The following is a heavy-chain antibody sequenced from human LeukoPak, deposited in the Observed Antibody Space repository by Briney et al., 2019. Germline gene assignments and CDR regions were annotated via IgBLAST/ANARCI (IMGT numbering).Heavy chain of an antibody. CDR3: TRHFDVVVVAATPELDY. CDR1: GFTFSGSA. D-gene: IGHD2-15*01. Sequence: GGSQRLSCAATGFTFSGSAMHWVRQASGRGLECAGRIGSKANSYATAYAASVKGRFTISRDDSKNTAYLQMNSLKTEDTAVYYCTRHFDVVVVAATPELDYWGQGTLVTVSS. J-gene: IGHJ4*02. CDR2: IGSKANSYAT. V-gene: IGHV3-73*01.